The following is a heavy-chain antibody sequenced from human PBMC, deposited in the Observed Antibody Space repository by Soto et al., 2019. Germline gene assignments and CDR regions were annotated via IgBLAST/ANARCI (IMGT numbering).Heavy chain of an antibody. J-gene: IGHJ6*02. V-gene: IGHV3-74*01. Sequence: GGSLRLSCAASGFTLSSYWMHWVRQAPGKGLVWVSRINSDGSSTSYADSVKGRFTISRDNAKNTLYLQMNSLRAEDTAVYYCARGAGYCSGGSCFGMDVWGQGTTVTVSS. CDR2: INSDGSST. CDR3: ARGAGYCSGGSCFGMDV. CDR1: GFTLSSYW. D-gene: IGHD2-15*01.